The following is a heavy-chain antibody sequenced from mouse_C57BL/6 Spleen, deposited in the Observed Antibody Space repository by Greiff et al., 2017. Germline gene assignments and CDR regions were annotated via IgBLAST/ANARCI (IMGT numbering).Heavy chain of an antibody. V-gene: IGHV1-69*01. D-gene: IGHD2-10*02. J-gene: IGHJ4*01. CDR1: GYTFPSYW. CDR3: ARRGLEDAMDY. CDR2: IDPSDSYT. Sequence: QVQLQQPGAELVMPGASVKLSCKASGYTFPSYWMHWVKQRPGQGLEWIGEIDPSDSYTNYNQKFKGKSTLTVDKSSSTAYMQLSSLTSEDSAVYYCARRGLEDAMDYWGQGTSVTVSS.